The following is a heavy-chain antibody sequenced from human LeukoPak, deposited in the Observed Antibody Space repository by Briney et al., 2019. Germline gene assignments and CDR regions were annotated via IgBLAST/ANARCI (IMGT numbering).Heavy chain of an antibody. V-gene: IGHV3-11*01. CDR2: ISSSGSTI. D-gene: IGHD3-10*01. Sequence: GGSLRLSCAASGFTFSDYYMSWIRQAPGKGLEWVSYISSSGSTIYYADSVKGRFTISRDNFQNTLYLQMNSLRAEDTAVYYCARVGSYYDMDVWGQGTTVTVSS. J-gene: IGHJ6*02. CDR3: ARVGSYYDMDV. CDR1: GFTFSDYY.